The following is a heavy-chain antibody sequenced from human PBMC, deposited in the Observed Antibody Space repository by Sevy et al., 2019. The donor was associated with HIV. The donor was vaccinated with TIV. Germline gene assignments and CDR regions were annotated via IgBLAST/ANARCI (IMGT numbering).Heavy chain of an antibody. V-gene: IGHV3-66*01. CDR2: IYSGGST. D-gene: IGHD3-22*01. CDR1: GFTVSSNY. CDR3: ARDYYYDSSGYYNGMDV. J-gene: IGHJ6*02. Sequence: GGSLRLSCAASGFTVSSNYMSWVRQAPGKGLEWVSVIYSGGSTYYADSVKGRFTISRDNSKNTQYLQMNSLRAEDTAVYYCARDYYYDSSGYYNGMDVWVQGTTVTVSS.